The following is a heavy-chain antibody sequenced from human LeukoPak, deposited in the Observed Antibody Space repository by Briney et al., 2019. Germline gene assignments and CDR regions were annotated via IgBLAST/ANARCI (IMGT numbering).Heavy chain of an antibody. Sequence: GGSLRLSCAASGFTFSDYYMSWIRQAPGKGLEWVSYISSSGSTIYYADSVKGRFTISRDNAKNSLYLQMNSLRAEDTAVYYCARALGYCSSTSCSYYMDVWGKGTTVTVSS. CDR1: GFTFSDYY. D-gene: IGHD2-2*01. V-gene: IGHV3-11*04. CDR2: ISSSGSTI. CDR3: ARALGYCSSTSCSYYMDV. J-gene: IGHJ6*03.